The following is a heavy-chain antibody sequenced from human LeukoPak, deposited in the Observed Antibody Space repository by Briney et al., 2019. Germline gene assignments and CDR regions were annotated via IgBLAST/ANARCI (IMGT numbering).Heavy chain of an antibody. J-gene: IGHJ3*02. CDR1: GFTFSVYA. Sequence: GGSLRLSCAASGFTFSVYAMNWVRQAPGKGLEWVSYISNSGETTYYADSVKGRFTISRDNTKNSLYLQMNSLRAEDTAVYYCTRSGDGAFDNWGQESTVTVSS. CDR2: ISNSGETT. D-gene: IGHD3-10*01. V-gene: IGHV3-48*03. CDR3: TRSGDGAFDN.